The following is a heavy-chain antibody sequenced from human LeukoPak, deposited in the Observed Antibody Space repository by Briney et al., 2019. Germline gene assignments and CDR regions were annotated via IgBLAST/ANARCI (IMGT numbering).Heavy chain of an antibody. J-gene: IGHJ5*02. Sequence: TSETLSLTCTVSGGSISSSSYYWGWIRQPPGKGLEWIGSIYYSGSTYYNPSLKSRVTMSVDTSKNQFSLKLSSVTAADTAVYYCARDPWSGIPGDWFDPWGQGTLVTVSS. V-gene: IGHV4-39*07. D-gene: IGHD3-3*01. CDR3: ARDPWSGIPGDWFDP. CDR2: IYYSGST. CDR1: GGSISSSSYY.